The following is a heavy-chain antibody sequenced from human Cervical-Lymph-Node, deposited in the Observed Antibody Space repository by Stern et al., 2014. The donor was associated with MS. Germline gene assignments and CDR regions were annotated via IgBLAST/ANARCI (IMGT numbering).Heavy chain of an antibody. CDR1: GYDFTGFF. Sequence: QVQLVQSGAKMKKPGASVRVSCKAFGYDFTGFFIHWVRQVPGQGLELMGRLNPNSDDPTYAQNFQDRVTLTRDTSIGTAYLELSRLTSADTAVYYCAREATRIIVGIDYWGQGTPVTVSS. CDR2: LNPNSDDP. D-gene: IGHD2/OR15-2a*01. CDR3: AREATRIIVGIDY. V-gene: IGHV1-2*06. J-gene: IGHJ4*02.